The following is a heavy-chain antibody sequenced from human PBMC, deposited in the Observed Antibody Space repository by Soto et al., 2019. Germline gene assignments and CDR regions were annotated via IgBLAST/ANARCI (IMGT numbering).Heavy chain of an antibody. D-gene: IGHD5-18*01. J-gene: IGHJ4*02. CDR2: IYSSGST. CDR1: GFTVSNNY. CDR3: ARGYSYTQPVFDY. V-gene: IGHV3-53*01. Sequence: PGGSLRLSCAASGFTVSNNYMTWVRQAPGKGLEWVSFIYSSGSTYYADSVKGRFTISRDNFKNTLYLQMNSLRAEDTAVYYCARGYSYTQPVFDYWGQGILVTVSS.